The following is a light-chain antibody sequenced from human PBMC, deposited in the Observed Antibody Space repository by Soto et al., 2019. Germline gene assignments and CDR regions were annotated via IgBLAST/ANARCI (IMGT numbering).Light chain of an antibody. V-gene: IGLV2-14*01. J-gene: IGLJ1*01. Sequence: QSALTQPASVSGSPGQSITISCTGTSSDVGGYNYVSWYQQHPGKAPKLMIYDVSNRPSGVSNRFSGSKSGNTASLTISGRQAEDEADYYCSSYTSSSTLHVFGTGTKLTV. CDR1: SSDVGGYNY. CDR2: DVS. CDR3: SSYTSSSTLHV.